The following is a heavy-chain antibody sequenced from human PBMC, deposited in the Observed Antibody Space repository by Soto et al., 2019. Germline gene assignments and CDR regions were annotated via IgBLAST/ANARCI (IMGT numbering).Heavy chain of an antibody. D-gene: IGHD3-10*01. J-gene: IGHJ3*02. V-gene: IGHV1-18*04. CDR3: ARYYYGSGSPNDAFDI. CDR1: GYTFTSYG. CDR2: ISAYNGNT. Sequence: ASVKVSCKASGYTFTSYGISWVRQAPGQGLEWMGWISAYNGNTNYAQKLQGRVTMTTDTSTSTAYMEPRSLRSDDTAVYYCARYYYGSGSPNDAFDIWGQGTMVTVSS.